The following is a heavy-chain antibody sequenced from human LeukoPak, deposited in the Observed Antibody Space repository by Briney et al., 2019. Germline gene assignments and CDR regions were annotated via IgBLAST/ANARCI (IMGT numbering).Heavy chain of an antibody. CDR2: ITSSGGDT. Sequence: GGSLRLSCAVSGLTFSNYAMSCVRQAPGKGLEWVSAITSSGGDTYNADSVRGRFSISRDNSKNTLYPQMNSLRAEDTAVFFCEKADYNDYAFDNWGQGTLVTVSA. CDR3: EKADYNDYAFDN. V-gene: IGHV3-23*01. CDR1: GLTFSNYA. J-gene: IGHJ4*02. D-gene: IGHD4-11*01.